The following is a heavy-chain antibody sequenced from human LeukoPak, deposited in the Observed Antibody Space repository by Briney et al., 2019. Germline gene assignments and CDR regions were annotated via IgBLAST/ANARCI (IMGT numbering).Heavy chain of an antibody. V-gene: IGHV3-21*01. CDR1: GFTFSSYS. Sequence: GGSLRLSCAASGFTFSSYSMNWVRQAPGKGLEWVSSISSSSSYIYYADSVKGRFTISRDNAKNSLYLQMNSLRAEDTAVYYCASFRVTYSTRYGMDVWGQGTTVTASS. D-gene: IGHD2-15*01. J-gene: IGHJ6*02. CDR2: ISSSSSYI. CDR3: ASFRVTYSTRYGMDV.